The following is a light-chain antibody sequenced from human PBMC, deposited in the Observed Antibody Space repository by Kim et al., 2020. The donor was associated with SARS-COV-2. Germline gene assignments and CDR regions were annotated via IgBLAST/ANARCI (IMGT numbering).Light chain of an antibody. V-gene: IGLV3-21*02. CDR3: QVWDSSSDPFV. Sequence: APGQTATITGGTGDTGSKSLHWYQQKPGQAPALVIYNDYARPSGIPERFSGSNSGTTATLTISRVEAGDEADYYCQVWDSSSDPFVFGTGTKVTVL. J-gene: IGLJ1*01. CDR2: NDY. CDR1: DTGSKS.